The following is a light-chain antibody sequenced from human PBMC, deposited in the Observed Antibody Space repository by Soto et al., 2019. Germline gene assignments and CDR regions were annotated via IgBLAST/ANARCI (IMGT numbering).Light chain of an antibody. CDR3: QSYDNSNQV. CDR1: SGSIASNY. CDR2: EDN. V-gene: IGLV6-57*04. J-gene: IGLJ2*01. Sequence: NFMLAQPHSVSESPGKTVTISCTRSSGSIASNYVQWYQQRPGSVPTTVIYEDNQRPSGVPDRFSGSIDSSSNSASLTISGLKTEDEADYYCQSYDNSNQVFGGGTQLTVL.